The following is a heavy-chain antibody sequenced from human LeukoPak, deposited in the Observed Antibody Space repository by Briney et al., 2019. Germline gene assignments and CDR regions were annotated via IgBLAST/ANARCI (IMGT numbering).Heavy chain of an antibody. CDR1: GYTFTGYY. J-gene: IGHJ4*02. CDR2: INPNNGGT. Sequence: ASVKVSCKASGYTFTGYYMHWVRQAPGQGLEWMGWINPNNGGTNFAQKFQGRVTMTRDTSISTAYMELSRLRSDDTAVYYRARDLGYDSSGYHYWGQGTLVTVSS. V-gene: IGHV1-2*02. CDR3: ARDLGYDSSGYHY. D-gene: IGHD3-22*01.